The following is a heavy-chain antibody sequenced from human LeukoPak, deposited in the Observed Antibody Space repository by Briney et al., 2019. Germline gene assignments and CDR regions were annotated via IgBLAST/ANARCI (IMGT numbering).Heavy chain of an antibody. J-gene: IGHJ4*02. Sequence: HGESLRISCQTSGYTFTNYWITWVRQMPGKGLEWMGRIDPSDSYTNYRPSFEGHVTFSTDKSTATVYLQWSSLEASDTAIYYCAKFTNPFCCCGNFSPTPFDSWGQGTLVTVSS. CDR2: IDPSDSYT. CDR1: GYTFTNYW. V-gene: IGHV5-10-1*01. CDR3: AKFTNPFCCCGNFSPTPFDS. D-gene: IGHD2-21*01.